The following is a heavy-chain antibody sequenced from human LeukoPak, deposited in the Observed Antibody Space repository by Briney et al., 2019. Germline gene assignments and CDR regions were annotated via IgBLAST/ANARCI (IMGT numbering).Heavy chain of an antibody. CDR3: AREGISYYGSEGTGEY. Sequence: GASVKVSCKASGYTFTSYGISWVRQAPGQGLEWMGWISAYNGNTNYAQKLQGRVTMTTDTSTSTAYMELRSLRSDDTAVYYCAREGISYYGSEGTGEYWGQGTLVTVSS. D-gene: IGHD3-10*01. V-gene: IGHV1-18*01. CDR1: GYTFTSYG. CDR2: ISAYNGNT. J-gene: IGHJ4*02.